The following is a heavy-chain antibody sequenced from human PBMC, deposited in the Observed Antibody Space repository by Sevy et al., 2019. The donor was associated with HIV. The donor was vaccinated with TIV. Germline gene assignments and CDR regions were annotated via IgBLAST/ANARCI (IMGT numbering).Heavy chain of an antibody. Sequence: ASVKVSCKASGYTFTSYGISWVRQAPGQGLEWMGWISAHNGNTNYAQKLQGRVTMTTDTSTSTAYMELRSLRSDDTAVYYCARAEYYYDSSGYPIWGQGTMVTVSS. CDR3: ARAEYYYDSSGYPI. V-gene: IGHV1-18*04. J-gene: IGHJ3*02. CDR1: GYTFTSYG. CDR2: ISAHNGNT. D-gene: IGHD3-22*01.